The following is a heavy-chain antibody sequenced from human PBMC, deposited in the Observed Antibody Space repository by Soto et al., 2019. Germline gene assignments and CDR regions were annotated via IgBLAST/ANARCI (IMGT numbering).Heavy chain of an antibody. CDR1: GFTFEHYA. CDR3: AKDVQGICGSYVER. CDR2: VSWNSDTI. J-gene: IGHJ4*03. Sequence: EVQLVESGGGLVQPGRSLRLSCAASGFTFEHYAMHWVRQTPGKGLEWVSSVSWNSDTIDYADSVRVRFTIARDNAKNPRYLQMNSLRREDTAFYFCAKDVQGICGSYVERWGQGTLVTVSS. D-gene: IGHD1-26*01. V-gene: IGHV3-9*01.